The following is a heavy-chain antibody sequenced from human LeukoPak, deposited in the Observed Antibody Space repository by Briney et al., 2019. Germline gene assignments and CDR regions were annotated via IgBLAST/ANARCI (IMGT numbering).Heavy chain of an antibody. V-gene: IGHV3-21*05. CDR2: ISPSGTDI. CDR3: TRDPRRLDY. CDR1: GFTFSSYW. Sequence: KPWGSLTLSCAASGFTFSSYWMSWVRQAPGKGLESLSYISPSGTDISYADSVKGRFTISRDNAKNSLYLQMNSLRAEDTAVYYCTRDPRRLDYWGQGTLVTVSS. J-gene: IGHJ4*02.